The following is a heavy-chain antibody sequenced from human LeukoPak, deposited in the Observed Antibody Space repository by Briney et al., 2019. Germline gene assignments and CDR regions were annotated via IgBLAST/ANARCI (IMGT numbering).Heavy chain of an antibody. CDR2: IYYSGST. CDR1: GGSISTGAYY. Sequence: SETLSLTCSVSGGSISTGAYYWGWIRQPPGKGLEWIGYIYYSGSTNYNPSLKSRVTISVDTSKNQFSLKLSSVTAADTAVYYCARGVRYGYGYIYYYYMDVWGKGTTVTVSS. CDR3: ARGVRYGYGYIYYYYMDV. D-gene: IGHD5-18*01. J-gene: IGHJ6*03. V-gene: IGHV4-61*08.